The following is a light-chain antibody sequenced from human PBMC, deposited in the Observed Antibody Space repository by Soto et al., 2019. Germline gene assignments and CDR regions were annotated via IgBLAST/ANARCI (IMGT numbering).Light chain of an antibody. Sequence: AIRMTQSPSSFSASTGDRVTITCRASQGISSYLAWYQQKPGKAPKLLIYAASTLQSGVPSRLSGSGSGTDFTLTISCLQSEDFATYYCQQYYSYPSTFGGGTKVDIK. J-gene: IGKJ4*01. CDR1: QGISSY. V-gene: IGKV1-8*01. CDR2: AAS. CDR3: QQYYSYPST.